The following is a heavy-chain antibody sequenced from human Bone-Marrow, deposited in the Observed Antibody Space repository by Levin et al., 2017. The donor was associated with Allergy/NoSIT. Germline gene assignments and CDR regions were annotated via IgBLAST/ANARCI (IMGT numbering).Heavy chain of an antibody. J-gene: IGHJ4*02. CDR1: GFAFEDFA. Sequence: GGSLRLSCEVSGFAFEDFAMHWVRQAPGKGLEWVAGVSWNSGTIAYADSVKGRFTISRDNAKDSVYLQMDSLRTEDTAFYYCADGRYYDFWSGYFRYWSQGTLVTVST. CDR2: VSWNSGTI. CDR3: ADGRYYDFWSGYFRY. V-gene: IGHV3-9*01. D-gene: IGHD3-3*01.